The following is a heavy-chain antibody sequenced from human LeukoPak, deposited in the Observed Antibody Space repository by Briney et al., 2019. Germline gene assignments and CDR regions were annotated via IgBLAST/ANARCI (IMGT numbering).Heavy chain of an antibody. CDR1: GGSFSGYY. CDR2: INHSGST. V-gene: IGHV4-34*01. Sequence: SETLSLTCAVYGGSFSGYYWSWIRQPPGKGLEWIGEINHSGSTNYNPSLKSRVTISVDTSKNQFSLKLSSVTAADTAVYYCAGAATVARWLQYNWFDPWGQGTLVTVSS. CDR3: AGAATVARWLQYNWFDP. D-gene: IGHD5-24*01. J-gene: IGHJ5*02.